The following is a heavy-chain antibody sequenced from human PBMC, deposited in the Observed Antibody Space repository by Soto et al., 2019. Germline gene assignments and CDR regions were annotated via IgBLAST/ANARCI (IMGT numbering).Heavy chain of an antibody. CDR2: IYYNGNT. V-gene: IGHV4-59*11. CDR3: ARSNWYSEY. D-gene: IGHD7-27*01. J-gene: IGHJ4*02. CDR1: GGSISNHY. Sequence: QVQLQESGPGLVKPSETLSLTCTVSGGSISNHYWSWIRQPPGKGLEWIGYIYYNGNTNYNPSLKRRVTMSVDTARNPFSLRLSSVTAADTAVYYCARSNWYSEYWGQGTLVTVSS.